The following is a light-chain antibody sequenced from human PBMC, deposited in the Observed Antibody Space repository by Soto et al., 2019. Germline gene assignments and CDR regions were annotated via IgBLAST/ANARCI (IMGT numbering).Light chain of an antibody. V-gene: IGKV1-5*03. CDR3: QQRHMWPIM. CDR2: KAS. CDR1: QSISSW. J-gene: IGKJ5*01. Sequence: DIQMTQSPSTLSASVGDRVTITCRASQSISSWLAWYQQKPGKAPKLLIYKASSLESGVPSRFSGSGSGTEFTLTISSLQPEDSAVYYCQQRHMWPIMFGQGTRLEIK.